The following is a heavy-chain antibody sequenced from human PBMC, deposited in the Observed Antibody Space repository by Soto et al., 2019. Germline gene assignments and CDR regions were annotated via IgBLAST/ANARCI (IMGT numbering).Heavy chain of an antibody. CDR1: GDSVSSNSAA. CDR3: ARDLKFMITFGGVIVNGAFDI. Sequence: SQTLSLTCAISGDSVSSNSAAWNWIRQSPSRGLEWLGRTYYRSKWYNDYAVSVKSRITINPDTSKNQFSLQLNSVTPQDTAVYYCARDLKFMITFGGVIVNGAFDIWGQGTMVTVSS. D-gene: IGHD3-16*02. CDR2: TYYRSKWYN. J-gene: IGHJ3*02. V-gene: IGHV6-1*01.